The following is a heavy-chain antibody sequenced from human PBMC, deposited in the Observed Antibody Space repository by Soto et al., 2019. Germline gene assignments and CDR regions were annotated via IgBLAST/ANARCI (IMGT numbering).Heavy chain of an antibody. J-gene: IGHJ4*02. V-gene: IGHV3-30*18. CDR2: ISYDGSNQ. Sequence: GVSLSLSCAASGFTFNIYGMHWVRQAPDKGLEWVALISYDGSNQYYADSVKGRFTISRDNSKNTLFLQMNSLRADDTAVYYCAKDQASGQGSFDSWGQGTLVTVSS. CDR3: AKDQASGQGSFDS. CDR1: GFTFNIYG.